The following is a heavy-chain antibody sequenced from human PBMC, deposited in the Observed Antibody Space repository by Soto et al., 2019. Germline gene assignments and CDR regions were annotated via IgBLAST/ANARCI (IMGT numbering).Heavy chain of an antibody. J-gene: IGHJ4*02. D-gene: IGHD3-10*01. CDR2: ISSSSGTI. CDR1: GFTFSSYS. CDR3: ARGAVRGVTSLFDY. Sequence: GGSLRLSCAASGFTFSSYSMNWVRQAPGKGLEWVSYISSSSGTIYYADSVKGRFTISRDNAKNSLYLQMNSLGAEDTAVYYCARGAVRGVTSLFDYWGQGT. V-gene: IGHV3-48*01.